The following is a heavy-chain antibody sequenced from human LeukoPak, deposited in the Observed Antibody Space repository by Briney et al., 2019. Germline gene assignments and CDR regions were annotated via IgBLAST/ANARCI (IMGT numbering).Heavy chain of an antibody. D-gene: IGHD2-2*01. J-gene: IGHJ5*01. CDR3: ARDQGYLTSWSWFES. V-gene: IGHV1-18*04. Sequence: ASVKVSCKASGYTFTTSGISWLRQPPGQGLEWMGWISAYNGKTNYAQILQGRFTMTTDTSTSTAYMELRSLRADDTAFYYWARDQGYLTSWSWFESWGQGTLVTVSS. CDR1: GYTFTTSG. CDR2: ISAYNGKT.